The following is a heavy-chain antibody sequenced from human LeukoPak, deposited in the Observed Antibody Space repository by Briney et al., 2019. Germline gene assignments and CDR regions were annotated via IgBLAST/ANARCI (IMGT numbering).Heavy chain of an antibody. CDR2: ISYDGSKK. CDR1: GFTFSSYG. CDR3: ARAHNWKYGSFDF. J-gene: IGHJ4*02. D-gene: IGHD1-7*01. Sequence: GGSLRLSCAASGFTFSSYGMHWVRQAPGKGLEWVAVISYDGSKKYYADSVKGRFTISRDNSKNTLYLQMNSLRAEDTAVYYCARAHNWKYGSFDFWGQGTLVTVSS. V-gene: IGHV3-30*03.